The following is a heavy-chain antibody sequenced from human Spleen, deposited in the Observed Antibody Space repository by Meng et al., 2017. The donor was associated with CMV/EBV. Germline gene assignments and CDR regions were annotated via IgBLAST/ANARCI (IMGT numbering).Heavy chain of an antibody. CDR2: ISAYNGNT. D-gene: IGHD1-7*01. CDR3: ARGRPYNWNYIRSAFDI. Sequence: ASVKVSCKASGYTFPTYGISWVRQAPGQGLEWMGWISAYNGNTNYAQKLQGRVTMTTDTSTSTAYMELRSLRSDDTAVYYCARGRPYNWNYIRSAFDIWGQGTMVTVSS. V-gene: IGHV1-18*01. CDR1: GYTFPTYG. J-gene: IGHJ3*02.